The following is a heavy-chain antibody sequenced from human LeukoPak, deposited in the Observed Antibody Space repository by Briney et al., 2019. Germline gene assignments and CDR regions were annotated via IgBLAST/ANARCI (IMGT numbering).Heavy chain of an antibody. CDR3: ARTPRWAWLLFDY. J-gene: IGHJ4*02. D-gene: IGHD3-22*01. CDR2: ISSSSSYI. V-gene: IGHV3-21*01. Sequence: GGSLRLSCAASGFTFSSYSMNWVRQAPGKGLEWVSSISSSSSYIYYADSVKGRFTISRDNAKNSLYLQMNSLRAEDTAVYYCARTPRWAWLLFDYWGQGTLVTVSS. CDR1: GFTFSSYS.